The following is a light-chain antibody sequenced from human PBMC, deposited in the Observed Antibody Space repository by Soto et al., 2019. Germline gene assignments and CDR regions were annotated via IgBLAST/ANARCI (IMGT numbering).Light chain of an antibody. Sequence: DIQMTQSPSTLSVSVGDRVTITCRASQSVRRWLAWYQQKPGKAPKLLIYEASSLESGVPSRFSGSGSGTEFILTITSTQTDDFSTYYCHEYHGYSSSTFGQGTRVEVK. V-gene: IGKV1-5*03. J-gene: IGKJ1*01. CDR3: HEYHGYSSST. CDR1: QSVRRW. CDR2: EAS.